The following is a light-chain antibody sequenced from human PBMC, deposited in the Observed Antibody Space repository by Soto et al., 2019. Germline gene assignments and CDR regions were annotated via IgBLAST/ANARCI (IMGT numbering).Light chain of an antibody. Sequence: DIQMTQSPSTLSASVGDRVTITCRASQSISRYLAWYQKKPGKAPKLLIYDASSLESGVPSRFSGSGSGTEFTLTISSLQPDDFATYYCQQYNSYPITFGQGTRLEIK. CDR3: QQYNSYPIT. J-gene: IGKJ5*01. V-gene: IGKV1-5*01. CDR1: QSISRY. CDR2: DAS.